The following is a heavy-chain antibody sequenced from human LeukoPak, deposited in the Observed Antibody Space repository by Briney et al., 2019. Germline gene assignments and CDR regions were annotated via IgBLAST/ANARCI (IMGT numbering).Heavy chain of an antibody. CDR2: IYTSGST. V-gene: IGHV4-4*07. CDR3: AGSSHWLPFDY. D-gene: IGHD2-15*01. Sequence: SETLSLTCTVSGGSISSYYWSWIRQPAGKGLEWIGRIYTSGSTNYNPSLKSRVTISVDTSKNQFSLRLTSVTAADTALYYCAGSSHWLPFDYWGQGTLVTVSS. J-gene: IGHJ4*02. CDR1: GGSISSYY.